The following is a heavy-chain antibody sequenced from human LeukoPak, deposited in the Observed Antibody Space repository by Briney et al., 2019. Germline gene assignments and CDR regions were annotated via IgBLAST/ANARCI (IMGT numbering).Heavy chain of an antibody. J-gene: IGHJ3*02. CDR1: GFTVSSNY. CDR3: ARDAIFGVVPLNAFDI. D-gene: IGHD3-3*01. CDR2: IYSGGST. Sequence: GGSLRLSCAASGFTVSSNYMSWVRQAPGKGLEWVSVIYSGGSTYYADSVKGRFTISRDNSKTTLYLLMNSLRAEDTAVYYCARDAIFGVVPLNAFDIWGQGTMVTVSS. V-gene: IGHV3-66*01.